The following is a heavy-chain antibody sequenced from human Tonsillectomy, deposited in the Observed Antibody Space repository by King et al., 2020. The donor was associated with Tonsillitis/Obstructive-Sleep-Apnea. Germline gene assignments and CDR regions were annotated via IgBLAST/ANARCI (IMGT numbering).Heavy chain of an antibody. V-gene: IGHV3-33*01. CDR2: IWYDGSNK. D-gene: IGHD3-22*01. Sequence: VQLVESGGGVVQPGRSLRLSCAASGFTFSSYGMHWVRQAPGKGLEWVAVIWYDGSNKYYADSVKGRFTISRDNSKNTLYLQLNSLRAEDTAVYYCARDHYDSSGYYSDYWGQGTLVTVSS. CDR1: GFTFSSYG. CDR3: ARDHYDSSGYYSDY. J-gene: IGHJ4*02.